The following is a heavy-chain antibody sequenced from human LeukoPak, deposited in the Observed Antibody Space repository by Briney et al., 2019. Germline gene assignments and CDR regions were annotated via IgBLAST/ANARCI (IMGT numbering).Heavy chain of an antibody. CDR1: GGSISSGGYY. Sequence: PSETLSLTCTVSGGSISSGGYYWSWLRQHPGKGLEWIGYIYYSGSTYYNPSLKSRVTISVDTSKNQFSLKLSSVTAADTAVYYCAREDSSSWYGDYYYGMDVWGQGTTVTVSS. CDR2: IYYSGST. CDR3: AREDSSSWYGDYYYGMDV. D-gene: IGHD6-13*01. J-gene: IGHJ6*02. V-gene: IGHV4-31*03.